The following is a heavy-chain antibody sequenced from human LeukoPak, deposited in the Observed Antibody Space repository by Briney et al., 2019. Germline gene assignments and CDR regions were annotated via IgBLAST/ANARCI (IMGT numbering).Heavy chain of an antibody. V-gene: IGHV1-69*13. CDR1: GGTFSTYT. CDR3: ARAYMTATRHFDY. D-gene: IGHD2-21*02. Sequence: SVKVSCKASGGTFSTYTISWVRQAPGQGLEWMGGTIPVFDTANYAQKFQGRVTISADESTSTAYMELSSLRSEDTAVYYCARAYMTATRHFDYWGQGTLVTVSS. CDR2: TIPVFDTA. J-gene: IGHJ4*02.